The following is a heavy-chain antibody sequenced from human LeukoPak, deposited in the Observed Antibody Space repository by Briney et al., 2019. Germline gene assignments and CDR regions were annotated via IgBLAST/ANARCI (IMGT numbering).Heavy chain of an antibody. CDR3: AKTPSGYFDWLADLYYYGMDV. CDR1: GFTFSSYA. Sequence: GGSLRLSCAASGFTFSSYAMSWVRQAPGKGLEWVSAISGSGGSTYYADSVKGRFTISRDNSKNTLYLQMNSLRAEDTAVYYCAKTPSGYFDWLADLYYYGMDVWGQGTTVTVSS. CDR2: ISGSGGST. D-gene: IGHD3-9*01. J-gene: IGHJ6*02. V-gene: IGHV3-23*01.